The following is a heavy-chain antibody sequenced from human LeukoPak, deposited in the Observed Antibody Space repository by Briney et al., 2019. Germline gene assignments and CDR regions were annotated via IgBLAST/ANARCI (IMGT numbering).Heavy chain of an antibody. V-gene: IGHV3-23*01. CDR2: VIGGGVST. CDR1: GFTFSNYA. CDR3: AKGEALIRGSTEV. Sequence: GGSLRLSCAASGFTFSNYAMSWVRQAPGKGLEWVSVVIGGGVSTYYADSVKGRFTISRDSAKNTLYLQMNSLRADDTAVYYCAKGEALIRGSTEVWGEGTVVTVSS. J-gene: IGHJ3*01. D-gene: IGHD3-10*01.